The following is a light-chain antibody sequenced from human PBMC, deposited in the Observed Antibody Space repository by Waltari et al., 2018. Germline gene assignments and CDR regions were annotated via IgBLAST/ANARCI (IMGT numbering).Light chain of an antibody. CDR2: RAS. V-gene: IGKV1-5*03. CDR3: QQYNSYPCT. J-gene: IGKJ2*02. CDR1: QSINKW. Sequence: DIQVTQSPSTLSASVGDSVTITCRTSQSINKWVSWYQQKPGKTPKLLIYRASSLESGVPSRFRGSGSATEFTLSISGLQPDDVATYYCQQYNSYPCTFGQGTKVEI.